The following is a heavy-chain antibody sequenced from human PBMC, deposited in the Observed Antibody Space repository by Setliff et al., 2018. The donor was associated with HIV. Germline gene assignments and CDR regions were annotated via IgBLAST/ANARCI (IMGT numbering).Heavy chain of an antibody. Sequence: ASVKVSCKASGYTFTSYYMHWVRQAPGQGLEWMGMVYPSDGSTSYAQKFQGRVTITRDTSASTAYMELSNLRPEDTAVYYCASPTAIPHWGQGTLVTVSS. J-gene: IGHJ4*02. CDR1: GYTFTSYY. D-gene: IGHD2-21*02. CDR2: VYPSDGST. V-gene: IGHV1-46*01. CDR3: ASPTAIPH.